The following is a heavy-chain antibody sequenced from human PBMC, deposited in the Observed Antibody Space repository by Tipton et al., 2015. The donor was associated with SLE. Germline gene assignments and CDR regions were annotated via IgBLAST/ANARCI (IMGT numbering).Heavy chain of an antibody. D-gene: IGHD2-8*02. CDR2: ISGSGGST. CDR3: AKAFNSLLYWWCIGY. Sequence: SLRLSCSASGFTFSSYAMSWVRPAPGKGLGWVSAISGSGGSTYYADSVKGRFTISRDNSKNTLYLQMNSLRAEDTAVYYCAKAFNSLLYWWCIGYWGQGTLVTVSS. J-gene: IGHJ4*02. CDR1: GFTFSSYA. V-gene: IGHV3-23*01.